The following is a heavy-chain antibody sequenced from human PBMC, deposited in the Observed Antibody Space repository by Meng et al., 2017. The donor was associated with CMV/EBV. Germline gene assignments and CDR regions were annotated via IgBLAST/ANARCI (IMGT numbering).Heavy chain of an antibody. CDR1: GFAFSRFW. V-gene: IGHV3-7*01. J-gene: IGHJ4*02. CDR3: ARDWADSFDY. Sequence: GESLKISCAASGFAFSRFWMTWVRQPPGKGLEFVANIKDNGGVKEYADSLKGRFTISRDNARNSVYLQMTNVRAEDTAVYFCARDWADSFDYWGQGVLVTVSS. CDR2: IKDNGGVK. D-gene: IGHD3-16*01.